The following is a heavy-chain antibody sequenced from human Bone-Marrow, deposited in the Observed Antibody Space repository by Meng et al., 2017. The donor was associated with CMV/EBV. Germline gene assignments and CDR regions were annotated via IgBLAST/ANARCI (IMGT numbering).Heavy chain of an antibody. D-gene: IGHD1-7*01. CDR1: GYTFTSYD. Sequence: ASVKVSCKASGYTFTSYDINWVRQATGQGLEWMGWMNPNSGNTGYAQKFQGRVTMTRNTSISTAYMELSSLRSEDTAVYYCARDGGNWNYVLGNYYFDYWGQGTLVTVSS. CDR2: MNPNSGNT. J-gene: IGHJ4*02. CDR3: ARDGGNWNYVLGNYYFDY. V-gene: IGHV1-8*01.